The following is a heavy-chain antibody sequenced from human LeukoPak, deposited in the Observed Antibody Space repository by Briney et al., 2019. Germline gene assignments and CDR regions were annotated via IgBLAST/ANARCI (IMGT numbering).Heavy chain of an antibody. CDR3: ARRRDLYSGSYYPFDY. CDR1: GYSFDTYW. CDR2: IYPGDSDT. D-gene: IGHD1-26*01. Sequence: GESLKISCQGSGYSFDTYWIGWVRQMPGKDLEWLGIIYPGDSDTRYSPSFQGQVTISADKSISTAYLQWSSLKASDTAMYYCARRRDLYSGSYYPFDYWGQGTLVTVSS. J-gene: IGHJ4*02. V-gene: IGHV5-51*01.